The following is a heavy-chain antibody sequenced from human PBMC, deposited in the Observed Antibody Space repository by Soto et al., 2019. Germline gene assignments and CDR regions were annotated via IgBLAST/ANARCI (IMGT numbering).Heavy chain of an antibody. CDR2: ISAYNGNT. V-gene: IGHV1-18*01. Sequence: QVQLVQSGAEVKKPGASVKVSCKASGYTFTSYGISWVRQAPGQGLEWMGWISAYNGNTNYAQKHQGRVTMTTDTSTSTAYMELRSLRSDDTAVYYCARFPDMITFGGVIVPLLFDPWGQGTLVTVSS. J-gene: IGHJ5*02. CDR3: ARFPDMITFGGVIVPLLFDP. D-gene: IGHD3-16*02. CDR1: GYTFTSYG.